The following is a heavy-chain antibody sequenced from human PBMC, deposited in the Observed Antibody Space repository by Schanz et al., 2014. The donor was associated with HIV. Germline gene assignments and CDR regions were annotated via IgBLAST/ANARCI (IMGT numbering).Heavy chain of an antibody. V-gene: IGHV3-23*01. J-gene: IGHJ4*02. CDR1: GFTFSSYA. Sequence: EEQLLQSGGGLVQPGGSMRLFCEASGFTFSSYAMTWVRQAPGRGLEWVSAISGSTGSRTYYAESVKGRFAISRDNSKNTLYLQMNSLRAEDTAVYFCAKALGGSPEDYWGQGTLVTVSS. CDR2: ISGSTGSRT. D-gene: IGHD1-26*01. CDR3: AKALGGSPEDY.